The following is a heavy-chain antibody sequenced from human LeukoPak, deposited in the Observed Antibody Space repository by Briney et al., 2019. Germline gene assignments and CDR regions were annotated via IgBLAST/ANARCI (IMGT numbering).Heavy chain of an antibody. V-gene: IGHV4-4*07. CDR3: ARGILTGPTPFFDY. J-gene: IGHJ4*02. CDR2: IYTSGST. D-gene: IGHD3-9*01. Sequence: SETLSLTCTVSGGSISSYYWSWIRQPAGKGLEWIGRIYTSGSTNYNPSPKSRVTISVDTSKNQFSLKLSSVIAADTAVYYCARGILTGPTPFFDYWGQGTLVTVSS. CDR1: GGSISSYY.